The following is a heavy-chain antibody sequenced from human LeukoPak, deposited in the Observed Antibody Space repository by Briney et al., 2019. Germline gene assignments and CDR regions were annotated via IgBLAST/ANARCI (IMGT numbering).Heavy chain of an antibody. D-gene: IGHD4-17*01. J-gene: IGHJ4*02. CDR1: GFTFSSYG. CDR2: ISYDGSNK. CDR3: AKTSLYGDYDY. V-gene: IGHV3-30*18. Sequence: GGSLRLSCAASGFTFSSYGMHWVRQAPGKGLEWVAVISYDGSNKYYADSVKGRFTISRDNSKNTLYLQMNSLRAEDTAVYYCAKTSLYGDYDYWGQGTLVTVSS.